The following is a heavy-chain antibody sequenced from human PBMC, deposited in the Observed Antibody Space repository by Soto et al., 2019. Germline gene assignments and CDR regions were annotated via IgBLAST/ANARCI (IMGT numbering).Heavy chain of an antibody. V-gene: IGHV1-2*04. CDR3: ARAAGGLRYYFDY. Sequence: QVQLVQSGAEVKKPGASVKVSCKASGYTFTGYYMHWVRQAPGQGLEWMGWINPNSGGTNYAQKFQGWVTMTRDTSISTAYMELSRLRSDDTAVYYGARAAGGLRYYFDYWGQGTLVTVSS. CDR2: INPNSGGT. CDR1: GYTFTGYY. J-gene: IGHJ4*02. D-gene: IGHD5-12*01.